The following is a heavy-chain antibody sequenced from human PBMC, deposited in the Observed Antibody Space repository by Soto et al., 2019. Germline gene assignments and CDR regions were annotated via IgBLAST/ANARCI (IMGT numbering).Heavy chain of an antibody. V-gene: IGHV3-30*03. CDR3: VGGSLLH. CDR1: GFAVSSKY. CDR2: ISHNVSIQ. Sequence: GGSLRLSCAASGFAVSSKYMTWVRQAPGKGLEWVTMISHNVSIQFYADSVKGRFTISRDNSKDTLYLQMNSLTPADTAVYYCVGGSLLHWGQGTPVTVSS. J-gene: IGHJ4*02.